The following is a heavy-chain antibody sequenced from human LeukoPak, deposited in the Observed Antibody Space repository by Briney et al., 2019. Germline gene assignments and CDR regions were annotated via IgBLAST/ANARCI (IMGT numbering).Heavy chain of an antibody. CDR2: IYYSGST. Sequence: SETLSLTCTVSGGSISSYYWSWIRQPPGKGLEWIGYIYYSGSTNYNPSLKSRVTISVDTSKNQFSLKLSSVTAADTAVYYCARSVVAARFWYFDLWGRGTLVTVSS. D-gene: IGHD2-15*01. J-gene: IGHJ2*01. V-gene: IGHV4-59*12. CDR1: GGSISSYY. CDR3: ARSVVAARFWYFDL.